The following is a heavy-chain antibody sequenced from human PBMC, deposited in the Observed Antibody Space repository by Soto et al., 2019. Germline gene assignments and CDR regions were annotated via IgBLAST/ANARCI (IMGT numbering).Heavy chain of an antibody. CDR1: CGSISSDY. CDR3: ARLKGMGGIGSYYYSYMDV. Sequence: SETLSLTCTVSCGSISSDYWSWIRQPPGKGLEWIGYIYSGGSTNYNPSLKSRVTISVDTSKNQFSLKLSSVTAADTAVYYCARLKGMGGIGSYYYSYMDVWGKGTTVT. D-gene: IGHD3-16*01. CDR2: IYSGGST. J-gene: IGHJ6*03. V-gene: IGHV4-4*08.